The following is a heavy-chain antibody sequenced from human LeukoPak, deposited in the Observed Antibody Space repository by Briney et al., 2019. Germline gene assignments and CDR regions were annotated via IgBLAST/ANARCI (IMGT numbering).Heavy chain of an antibody. CDR2: INHSGST. CDR3: ARASSSWYRPTFFDY. V-gene: IGHV4-34*01. D-gene: IGHD6-13*01. CDR1: GGSFSGYY. J-gene: IGHJ4*02. Sequence: SETLSLTCAVYGGSFSGYYWSWIRQPPGKGLEWIGEINHSGSTNYNPSLKSRVTISVDTSKNQFSLKLSSVTAADTAVYYCARASSSWYRPTFFDYWGQGTLVTVSS.